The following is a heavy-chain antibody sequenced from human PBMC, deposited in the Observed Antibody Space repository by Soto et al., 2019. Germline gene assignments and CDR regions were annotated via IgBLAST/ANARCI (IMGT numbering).Heavy chain of an antibody. CDR1: GFTFSSYS. D-gene: IGHD2-2*01. J-gene: IGHJ4*02. CDR3: ARDPYCSSTSCYLYFDY. Sequence: GGSLRLSCAASGFTFSSYSMNWVRQAPGKGLEWVSSISSSSSYIYYADSVKGRFTISRDNAKNSLYLQMNSLRAEDTAVYYCARDPYCSSTSCYLYFDYWGQGTLVTVSS. CDR2: ISSSSSYI. V-gene: IGHV3-21*01.